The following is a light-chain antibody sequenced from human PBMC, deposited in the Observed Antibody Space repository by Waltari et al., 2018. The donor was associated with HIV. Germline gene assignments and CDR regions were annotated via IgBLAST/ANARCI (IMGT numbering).Light chain of an antibody. CDR1: NIGSKS. CDR3: QVWHSTYDPVV. Sequence: SYVLTQPPSVSVAPGQTASITCGGNNIGSKSLQWYQQRPGQAPVLVVYDDGDRPSGIPGRFSGSNSGNTATLTITRVEAGDEADYYCQVWHSTYDPVVFGGGTKLTVL. V-gene: IGLV3-21*02. CDR2: DDG. J-gene: IGLJ2*01.